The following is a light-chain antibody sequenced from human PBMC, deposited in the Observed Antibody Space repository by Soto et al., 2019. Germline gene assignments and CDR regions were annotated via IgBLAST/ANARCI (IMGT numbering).Light chain of an antibody. CDR2: DAS. CDR1: PSVRGP. J-gene: IGKJ5*01. CDR3: QQRSYGSPLT. V-gene: IGKV3-11*01. Sequence: PLSCRSIPSVRGPLAWYQHKPGQAPRLLIYDASYRATGVPLRLIGSGCGTDFSLTISSLESGDSAAYYCQQRSYGSPLTFGRGTRLE.